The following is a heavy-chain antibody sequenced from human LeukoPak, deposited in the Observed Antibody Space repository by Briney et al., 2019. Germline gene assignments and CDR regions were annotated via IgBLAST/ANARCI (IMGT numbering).Heavy chain of an antibody. D-gene: IGHD3-10*02. CDR1: GFTFSSYS. CDR3: AELGITMIGGV. V-gene: IGHV3-21*01. CDR2: ISSSSIYI. J-gene: IGHJ6*04. Sequence: GGSLRLSCAASGFTFSSYSMNWVRQAPGKGLEWVSSISSSSIYIYYADSVKGRFTISRDNAKNSLYLQMNSLRAEDTAVYYCAELGITMIGGVWGKGTTVTISS.